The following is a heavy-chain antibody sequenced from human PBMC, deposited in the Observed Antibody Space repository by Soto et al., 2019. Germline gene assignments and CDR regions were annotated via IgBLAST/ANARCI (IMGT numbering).Heavy chain of an antibody. CDR3: ARDRIAVAGNPEYFQH. Sequence: EVQLVESGGGLVQPGGSLRLSCAASGFTVSSNYMSWVRQAPGKGLEWVSVIYSGGSTYYADSVNGRFTISRDNSKNTLSLQMNSLGAEDTAVYYCARDRIAVAGNPEYFQHWGQGTLVTVSS. J-gene: IGHJ1*01. V-gene: IGHV3-66*01. D-gene: IGHD6-19*01. CDR2: IYSGGST. CDR1: GFTVSSNY.